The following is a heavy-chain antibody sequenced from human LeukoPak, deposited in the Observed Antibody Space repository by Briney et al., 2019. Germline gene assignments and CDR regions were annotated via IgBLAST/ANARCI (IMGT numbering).Heavy chain of an antibody. CDR3: ARIQLSLTGFDY. CDR1: GGSISSYY. V-gene: IGHV4-59*01. Sequence: PLETLSLTCTVSGGSISSYYWSWIRQPPGKRLGWIGYIYYSGSTNYNPSLKSRVTISVDTSKNQFSLKLSSVTAADTAVYYCARIQLSLTGFDYWGQGTLVTVSS. D-gene: IGHD5-18*01. CDR2: IYYSGST. J-gene: IGHJ4*02.